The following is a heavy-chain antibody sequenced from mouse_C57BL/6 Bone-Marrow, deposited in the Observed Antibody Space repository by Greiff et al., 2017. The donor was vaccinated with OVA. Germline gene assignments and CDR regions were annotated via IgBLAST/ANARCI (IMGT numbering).Heavy chain of an antibody. CDR2: IDPYDSYP. D-gene: IGHD2-4*01. CDR1: GYTFTSYW. Sequence: QVQLQQPGAELVRPGTSVKLSCTASGYTFTSYWMHWVKQRPGQGLEWIGVIDPYDSYPNSNQTFKGKAQLTVDTSTSTAYMQLSSLTSEDSAVYYCARGGLRRMDYWGQGTSVTVSS. J-gene: IGHJ4*01. CDR3: ARGGLRRMDY. V-gene: IGHV1-59*01.